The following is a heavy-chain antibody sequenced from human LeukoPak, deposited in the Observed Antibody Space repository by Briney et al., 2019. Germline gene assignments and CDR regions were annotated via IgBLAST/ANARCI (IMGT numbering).Heavy chain of an antibody. D-gene: IGHD3-22*01. CDR1: GFTFDDYA. Sequence: GGSLRLSCAASGFTFDDYAFHWVRQAPGKGLEWVSGISWNSANIGYADSVKGRFTISRDNAKNSLYLQMNSLRTEGTALYYCARTNYYDSSGYAYYFDYWSQGTLVTVS. V-gene: IGHV3-9*01. CDR2: ISWNSANI. CDR3: ARTNYYDSSGYAYYFDY. J-gene: IGHJ4*02.